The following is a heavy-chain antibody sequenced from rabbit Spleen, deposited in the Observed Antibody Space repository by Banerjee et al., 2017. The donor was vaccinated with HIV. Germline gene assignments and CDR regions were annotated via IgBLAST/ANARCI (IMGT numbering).Heavy chain of an antibody. V-gene: IGHV1S40*01. Sequence: QSLEESGGDLVKPGASLTLTCTASGFSFNRGYAMCWVRPSPGKGLEWVACAYAGSSGSTYSATWAKGRFTISKTSSTTVTRQRTSLTVADTATYFCARDTGSSFSSYGRDLWGPGTLVTVS. CDR1: GFSFNRGYA. J-gene: IGHJ6*01. CDR3: ARDTGSSFSSYGRDL. D-gene: IGHD8-1*01. CDR2: AYAGSSGST.